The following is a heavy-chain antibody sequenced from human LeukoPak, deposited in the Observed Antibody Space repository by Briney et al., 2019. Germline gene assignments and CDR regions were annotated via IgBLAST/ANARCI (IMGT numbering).Heavy chain of an antibody. CDR1: GDTFSSYV. D-gene: IGHD6-13*01. CDR3: ARGGLPGIAAAFDY. CDR2: FTPFFGTA. J-gene: IGHJ4*02. V-gene: IGHV1-69*13. Sequence: SVKVSCKASGDTFSSYVISWVRQAPGQGLEWMGGFTPFFGTANYAQKFQGRVTITADESTSTAYMELSSLRSEDTAVYYCARGGLPGIAAAFDYWGQGTLVTVSS.